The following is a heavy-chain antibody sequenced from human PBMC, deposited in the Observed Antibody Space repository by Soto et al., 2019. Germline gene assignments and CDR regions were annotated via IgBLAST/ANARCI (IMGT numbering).Heavy chain of an antibody. V-gene: IGHV4-30-2*01. CDR3: ARSPRYYFVY. J-gene: IGHJ4*02. CDR1: GGSISSGGYS. Sequence: SETLSLTCAVSGGSISSGGYSWSWIRQPPGKGLEWIGYIYHSGSTYYNPSLKSRVTISVDRSKNQFSLKLSSVTAADTAVYYCARSPRYYFVYWGQGTLVTVSS. CDR2: IYHSGST.